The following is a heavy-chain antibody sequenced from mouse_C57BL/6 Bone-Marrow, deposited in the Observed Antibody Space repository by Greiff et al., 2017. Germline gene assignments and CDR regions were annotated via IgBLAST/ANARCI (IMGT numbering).Heavy chain of an antibody. Sequence: QVQLQQSGAELVRPGTSVKVSCKASGYAFTNYSIEWVKQRPGQGLEWIGVINPGSGGTNYNEKFKGKATLTEDKSSSTAYMQRRSLTSEDSAVYFCARSYYMGDYWGQGTSVTVSS. CDR2: INPGSGGT. CDR3: ARSYYMGDY. V-gene: IGHV1-54*01. J-gene: IGHJ4*01. CDR1: GYAFTNYS. D-gene: IGHD2-12*01.